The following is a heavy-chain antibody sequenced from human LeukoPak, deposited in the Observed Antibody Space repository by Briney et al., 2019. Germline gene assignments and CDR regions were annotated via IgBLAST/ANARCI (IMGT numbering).Heavy chain of an antibody. D-gene: IGHD6-19*01. Sequence: GASVKVSCKASGYTFTGYYMHWVRQAPGQGLEWMGWINPNSGGTNYAQRFQGRVTMTRDTSISTAYMELSRLRSDDTAVYYCARDRIRGIAVAGSRGIFGYWGQGTLVTVSS. CDR3: ARDRIRGIAVAGSRGIFGY. V-gene: IGHV1-2*02. J-gene: IGHJ4*02. CDR2: INPNSGGT. CDR1: GYTFTGYY.